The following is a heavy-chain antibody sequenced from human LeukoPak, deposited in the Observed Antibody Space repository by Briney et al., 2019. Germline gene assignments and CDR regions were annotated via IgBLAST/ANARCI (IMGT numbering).Heavy chain of an antibody. V-gene: IGHV3-23*01. J-gene: IGHJ4*02. CDR1: GFTFSTYA. D-gene: IGHD3-10*01. Sequence: GGSLRLSCAASGFTFSTYAMSWVRQAPGKGLAWVSAISGSGGSTYYADSVKGRFTISRDNSKNTLYLQMNSLRAEDTAVYYCAKNYGSGSCIDYWGQGILVTVPS. CDR3: AKNYGSGSCIDY. CDR2: ISGSGGST.